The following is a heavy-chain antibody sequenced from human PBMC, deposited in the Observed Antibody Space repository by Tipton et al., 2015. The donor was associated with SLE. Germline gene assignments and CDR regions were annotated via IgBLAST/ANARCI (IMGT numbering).Heavy chain of an antibody. Sequence: TLSLTCTVSGGSVTNHYWNWIRPPPGKGLEWIGYIHYSGTTHDNPTLKSRVTMSVDMSKNQFSLRLTSVTAADTAVYYCASYRNRGDWYYMDVWGQGTTVTVS. CDR2: IHYSGTT. CDR3: ASYRNRGDWYYMDV. D-gene: IGHD2-21*01. V-gene: IGHV4-59*02. J-gene: IGHJ6*03. CDR1: GGSVTNHY.